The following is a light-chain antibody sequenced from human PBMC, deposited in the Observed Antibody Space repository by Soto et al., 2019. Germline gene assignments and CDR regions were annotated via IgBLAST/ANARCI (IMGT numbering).Light chain of an antibody. J-gene: IGKJ5*01. Sequence: DIQMTQSPSSLSASVGERVTITCRASQSTISYLNWYQQKPGKAPKLLIYAASSVQSGVPSRFSGSGSGTDFTLTISSLQPEDFATYYCQQSYRTPITFGQGTRLEI. CDR1: QSTISY. V-gene: IGKV1-39*01. CDR3: QQSYRTPIT. CDR2: AAS.